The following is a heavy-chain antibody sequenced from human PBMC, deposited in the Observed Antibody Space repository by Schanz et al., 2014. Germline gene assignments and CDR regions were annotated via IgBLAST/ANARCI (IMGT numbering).Heavy chain of an antibody. J-gene: IGHJ4*02. CDR3: AKQIHYDILTVTTN. CDR1: GFTFSSYA. D-gene: IGHD3-9*01. Sequence: EVQLLESGGGLVQPGGSLRLSCAASGFTFSSYAMSWVRQAPGKGLEWVSALSGSGGSTYYADSVKGRFTISRDNSKKTLYLQMTSRRAEDTAVYYCAKQIHYDILTVTTNWGQGTLVTVSS. CDR2: LSGSGGST. V-gene: IGHV3-23*01.